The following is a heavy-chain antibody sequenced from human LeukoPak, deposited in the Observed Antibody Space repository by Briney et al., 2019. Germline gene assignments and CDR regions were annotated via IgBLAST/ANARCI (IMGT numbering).Heavy chain of an antibody. CDR2: IYYSGST. CDR3: ARSYDFWSGMDV. V-gene: IGHV4-59*01. D-gene: IGHD3-3*01. Sequence: PSETLSLTCTVSGGSISTYYWSWIRQPPGKGLEWIGYIYYSGSTNYNPSLESRVTISVDTSKNQFSLKLSSVTTADTAVYYCARSYDFWSGMDVWGKGTTVTVSS. CDR1: GGSISTYY. J-gene: IGHJ6*04.